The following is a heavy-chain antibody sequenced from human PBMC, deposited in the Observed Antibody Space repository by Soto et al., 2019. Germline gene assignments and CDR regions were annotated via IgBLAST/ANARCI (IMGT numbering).Heavy chain of an antibody. CDR3: VTESGYKFEY. J-gene: IGHJ4*02. CDR2: TSHNGAST. CDR1: GLTISDFY. V-gene: IGHV3-11*05. Sequence: QVQLVESGGGLVTPGWSLRRSCEVSGLTISDFYMSWIRQAPGKGLEWVSYTSHNGASTNYADSVKGRFTISRDNAMNSLSLQLNSLRVEDTAVYFCVTESGYKFEYWGQGNMVTVSS. D-gene: IGHD1-20*01.